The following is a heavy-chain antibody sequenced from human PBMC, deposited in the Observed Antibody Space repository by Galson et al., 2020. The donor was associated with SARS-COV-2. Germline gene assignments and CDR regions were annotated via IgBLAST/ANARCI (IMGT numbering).Heavy chain of an antibody. D-gene: IGHD2-2*01. J-gene: IGHJ6*02. CDR2: LTSIGSTI. CDR1: GFTFSDYY. CDR3: ARDKQDIVVVPAAPYCYYYGMDV. V-gene: IGHV3-11*01. Sequence: NSGGSLRLSCAASGFTFSDYYMSWIRQAPGKALEWASYLTSIGSTIYYADPVKGRFTIPRANAKNSLYLQRNSLRAEDTAVYYCARDKQDIVVVPAAPYCYYYGMDVWGQGTTVTVSS.